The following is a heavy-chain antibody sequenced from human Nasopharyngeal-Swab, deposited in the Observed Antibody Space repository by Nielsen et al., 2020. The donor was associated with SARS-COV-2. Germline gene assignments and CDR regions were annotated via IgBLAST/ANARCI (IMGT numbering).Heavy chain of an antibody. D-gene: IGHD2-15*01. CDR2: ISGSGGST. Sequence: VRQAPGKGLEWVSAISGSGGSTYYADSVKGRFTISRDNSKNTLYLQMSSLRAEDTAVYYCARAKVVVVAASDYWGQGTLVTVSS. V-gene: IGHV3-23*01. J-gene: IGHJ4*02. CDR3: ARAKVVVVAASDY.